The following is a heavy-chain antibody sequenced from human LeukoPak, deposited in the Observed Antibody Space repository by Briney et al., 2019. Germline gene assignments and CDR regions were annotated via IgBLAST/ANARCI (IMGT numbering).Heavy chain of an antibody. CDR3: AKVRILSYYYYMDV. CDR2: ISGSGGST. D-gene: IGHD3-10*01. Sequence: QPGGSLRLSCAASGFTFSSYSMNWVRQAPGKGLEWVSTISGSGGSTYYADSVKGRFTISRDNSKNTLYLQMNSLRAEDTAIYYCAKVRILSYYYYMDVWGKGTTVTISS. CDR1: GFTFSSYS. J-gene: IGHJ6*03. V-gene: IGHV3-23*01.